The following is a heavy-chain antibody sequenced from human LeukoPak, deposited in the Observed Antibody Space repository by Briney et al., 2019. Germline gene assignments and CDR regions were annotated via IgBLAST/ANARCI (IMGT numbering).Heavy chain of an antibody. CDR3: ARRLGYCSSTSCYAWFDP. CDR2: IYPGDSDT. J-gene: IGHJ5*02. V-gene: IGHV5-51*01. CDR1: GYSFTSYW. Sequence: GESLRISCKGSGYSFTSYWISWVRQMPGKGLEWMGIIYPGDSDTRYSPSFQGQVTISADKSISTAYLQWSSLKASDTAMYYCARRLGYCSSTSCYAWFDPWGQGTLVTVSS. D-gene: IGHD2-2*01.